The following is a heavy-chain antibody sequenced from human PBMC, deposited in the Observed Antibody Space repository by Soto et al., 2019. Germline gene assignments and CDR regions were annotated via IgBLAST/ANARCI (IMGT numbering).Heavy chain of an antibody. Sequence: GGSLRLPCAASGFTFSSYAMSWVRQAPGKGLEWVSAISGSGGSTYYADSVKGRFTISRDNSKNTLYLQMNGLKAEDTAVYSCAKDRYSSGWYYFDYWGQGTLVTVSS. CDR3: AKDRYSSGWYYFDY. V-gene: IGHV3-23*01. J-gene: IGHJ4*02. CDR2: ISGSGGST. D-gene: IGHD6-19*01. CDR1: GFTFSSYA.